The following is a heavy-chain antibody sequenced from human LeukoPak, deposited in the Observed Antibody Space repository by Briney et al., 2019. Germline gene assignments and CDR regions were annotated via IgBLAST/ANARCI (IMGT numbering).Heavy chain of an antibody. J-gene: IGHJ3*02. D-gene: IGHD2-15*01. V-gene: IGHV3-7*01. Sequence: GGSLRLSCAASGFTFSSYWMSWVRQAPGKGLEWVANIKQDGTEKYYVDSVKGRLTISRDNAKNSLYLQMNSLRAEDTAVYYCARDHCGGGSCYSLADAFDIWGQGTLVTVSS. CDR1: GFTFSSYW. CDR2: IKQDGTEK. CDR3: ARDHCGGGSCYSLADAFDI.